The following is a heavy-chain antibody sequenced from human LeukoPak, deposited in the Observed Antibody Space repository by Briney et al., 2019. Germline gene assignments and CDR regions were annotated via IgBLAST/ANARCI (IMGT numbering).Heavy chain of an antibody. Sequence: GSVKVSCKASGYTLIDYYIHWVRQAPGEGLEWMGWINPNSGGTNYAQKFQGSVTMTRDTSISTAYMELTSLNSDDTAVYYCAKNMGYGDYWYFDLWGRGTLVTVSS. CDR1: GYTLIDYY. V-gene: IGHV1-2*02. J-gene: IGHJ2*01. D-gene: IGHD4-17*01. CDR2: INPNSGGT. CDR3: AKNMGYGDYWYFDL.